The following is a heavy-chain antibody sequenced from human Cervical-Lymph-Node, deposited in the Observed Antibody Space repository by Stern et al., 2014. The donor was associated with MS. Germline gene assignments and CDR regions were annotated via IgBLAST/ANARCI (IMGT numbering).Heavy chain of an antibody. D-gene: IGHD4-17*01. V-gene: IGHV1-69*01. CDR1: GGTFSNYA. CDR3: ASPLTATSVPFGYYGMDV. J-gene: IGHJ6*02. Sequence: MQLVESGAEVKKPGSSVKVSCKASGGTFSNYATSWVRQAPGQGLEWMGGIVPLFGKPNYAQKVQGRVTITADESTSTAYMDLSSLRSEDTAVYYCASPLTATSVPFGYYGMDVWGQGTTVTVS. CDR2: IVPLFGKP.